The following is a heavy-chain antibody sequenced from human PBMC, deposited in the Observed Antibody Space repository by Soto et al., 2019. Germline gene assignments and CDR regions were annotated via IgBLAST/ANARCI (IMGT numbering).Heavy chain of an antibody. CDR3: AREWGYSDGSHYYYYYGMDV. V-gene: IGHV1-18*01. Sequence: ASVQVSCKASGYTFTSYGISWVRQAPGQGLEWMGWISAYNGNTNYAQKLQGRVTMTTDTSTSTAYMELRSLRSDDTAVYYCAREWGYSDGSHYYYYYGMDVWGQGTTVTVSS. CDR2: ISAYNGNT. D-gene: IGHD2-15*01. J-gene: IGHJ6*02. CDR1: GYTFTSYG.